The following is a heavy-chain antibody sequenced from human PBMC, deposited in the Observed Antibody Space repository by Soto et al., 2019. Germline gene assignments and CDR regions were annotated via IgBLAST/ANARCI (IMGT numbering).Heavy chain of an antibody. CDR1: GASISYGGYS. CDR3: ARGGGYDPFDY. J-gene: IGHJ4*02. V-gene: IGHV4-30-2*01. Sequence: SETLSLTCTFSGASISYGGYSWSWIRQPPGKGLEWIGYISHLENTFYIPSFQSRLTLSIDRSKNQFSLNLASLTTADTAVYYCARGGGYDPFDYWGQGTLVTVSS. CDR2: ISHLENT. D-gene: IGHD5-12*01.